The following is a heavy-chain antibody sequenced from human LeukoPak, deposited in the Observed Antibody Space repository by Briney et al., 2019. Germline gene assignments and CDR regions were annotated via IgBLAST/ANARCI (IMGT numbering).Heavy chain of an antibody. D-gene: IGHD1-26*01. V-gene: IGHV3-23*01. CDR3: AKIIYNGSYWIDY. CDR1: GFTFSNYP. J-gene: IGHJ4*02. Sequence: GASLRLSCAASGFTFSNYPMSWVRQAPGKGLEWVSGISGSGGSTYYANSVKGRFTISRDNSKDTLYLQMNSLRAEDTALYYCAKIIYNGSYWIDYWGQGTLVIVSS. CDR2: ISGSGGST.